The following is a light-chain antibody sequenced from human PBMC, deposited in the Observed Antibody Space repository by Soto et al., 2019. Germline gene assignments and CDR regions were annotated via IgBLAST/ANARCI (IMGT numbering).Light chain of an antibody. CDR1: QSVSSN. CDR3: QQYRT. J-gene: IGKJ1*01. CDR2: GAS. V-gene: IGKV3-15*01. Sequence: EIVMTQSPATLSVSPGERATLSCRASQSVSSNLAWYQQKPGQAPRLLIYGASTRATGIPARFSGSGSGTEFTLTIRSLQSEDFALYYCQQYRTFGQGTKVEIK.